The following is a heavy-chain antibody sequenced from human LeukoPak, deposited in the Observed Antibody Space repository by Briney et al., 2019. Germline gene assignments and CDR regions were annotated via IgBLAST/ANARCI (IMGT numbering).Heavy chain of an antibody. Sequence: GGSLRLSCAASGFTFSDYYMSWIRQAPGKGLEWVSCISSSGSTIYYADSVKGRFTISRDNAKNSLYLQMNSLRAEDTAVYYCARASGYVLRYSWFDPWGQGTLVTVSS. J-gene: IGHJ5*02. CDR1: GFTFSDYY. CDR2: ISSSGSTI. D-gene: IGHD3-9*01. V-gene: IGHV3-11*01. CDR3: ARASGYVLRYSWFDP.